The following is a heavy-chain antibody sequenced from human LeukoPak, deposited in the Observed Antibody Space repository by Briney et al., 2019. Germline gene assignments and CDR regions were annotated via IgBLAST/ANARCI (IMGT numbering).Heavy chain of an antibody. V-gene: IGHV1-69*06. CDR3: ASISSSWHYYYYMDV. J-gene: IGHJ6*03. CDR2: IIPIFGTA. CDR1: GGTFSSYA. Sequence: ASVKVSCKASGGTFSSYAISWVRQAPGQGLEWMGGIIPIFGTANYAQKSQGRVTITADKSTSTAYMELSSLRSEDTAVYYCASISSSWHYYYYMDVWGKGTTVTVSS. D-gene: IGHD6-13*01.